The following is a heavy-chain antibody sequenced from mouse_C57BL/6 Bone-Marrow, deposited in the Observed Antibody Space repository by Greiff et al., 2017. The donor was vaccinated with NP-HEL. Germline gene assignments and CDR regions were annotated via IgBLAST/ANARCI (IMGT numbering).Heavy chain of an antibody. Sequence: EVKLVESGGGLVKPGGSLKLSCAASGFTFSDYGMHWVRQAPEQGLEWVAYISSGSSTIYYADTVKGRFTISRDNAKNTLFLQMTSLRSEDTAMYYCARGTDYAMDYWGQGTSVTVSS. CDR1: GFTFSDYG. CDR3: ARGTDYAMDY. V-gene: IGHV5-17*01. D-gene: IGHD3-3*01. J-gene: IGHJ4*01. CDR2: ISSGSSTI.